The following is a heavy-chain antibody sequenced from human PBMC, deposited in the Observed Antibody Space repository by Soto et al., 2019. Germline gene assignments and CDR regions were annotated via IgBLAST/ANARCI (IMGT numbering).Heavy chain of an antibody. CDR3: ARAAHIVVVTAIDTLDY. D-gene: IGHD2-21*02. V-gene: IGHV2-5*01. J-gene: IGHJ4*02. CDR2: IYWNDDK. CDR1: GFSLSTSGVG. Sequence: QITLKESGPTLVKPTQTLTLTCTFSGFSLSTSGVGVGWIRQPPGKALEWLALIYWNDDKRYSPSLNSRLTITKDTSKHQVVLTRTNMDPVDTATYYCARAAHIVVVTAIDTLDYWGQGTLVTVSS.